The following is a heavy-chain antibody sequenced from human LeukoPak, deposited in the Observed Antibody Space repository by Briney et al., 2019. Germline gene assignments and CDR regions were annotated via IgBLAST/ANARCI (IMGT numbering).Heavy chain of an antibody. J-gene: IGHJ4*02. CDR2: IYYSGST. V-gene: IGHV4-39*01. CDR3: ASLTYYDFWSGYFFDY. D-gene: IGHD3-3*01. CDR1: GGSISSSSYY. Sequence: SETLSLTCTVPGGSISSSSYYWGWIRQPPGKGLEWIGSIYYSGSTYYNPSPKSRVTISVDASKNQFSLKLSSVTAADTAVYYCASLTYYDFWSGYFFDYWGQGTLVTVSS.